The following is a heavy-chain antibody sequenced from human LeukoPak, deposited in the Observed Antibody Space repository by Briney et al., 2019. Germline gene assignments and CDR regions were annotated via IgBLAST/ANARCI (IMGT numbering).Heavy chain of an antibody. Sequence: GGSLRLSCAASKFTFSSYTMHWVRQAPGKGLDWVAVISYDGRNKYYGDSVKGRFTISSDNSKNTLYLQMNSLRPEDTAIYYCARESRDTAMATDYWGQGTLVTVSS. CDR3: ARESRDTAMATDY. CDR2: ISYDGRNK. D-gene: IGHD5-18*01. V-gene: IGHV3-30*04. CDR1: KFTFSSYT. J-gene: IGHJ4*02.